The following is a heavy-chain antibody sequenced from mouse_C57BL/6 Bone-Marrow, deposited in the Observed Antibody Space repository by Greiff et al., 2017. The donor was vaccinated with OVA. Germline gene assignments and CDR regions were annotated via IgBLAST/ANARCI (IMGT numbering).Heavy chain of an antibody. CDR3: ARFGLRQAMDY. Sequence: QVQLQQSGAELVRPGASVKLSCKASGYTFTDYYINWVKQRPGQGLEWIARIYPGSGNTYYNEKFKGKATLTAEKSSSTAYMQLSSLTSEDSAVYFCARFGLRQAMDYWGQGTSVTVSS. V-gene: IGHV1-76*01. CDR1: GYTFTDYY. D-gene: IGHD2-4*01. CDR2: IYPGSGNT. J-gene: IGHJ4*01.